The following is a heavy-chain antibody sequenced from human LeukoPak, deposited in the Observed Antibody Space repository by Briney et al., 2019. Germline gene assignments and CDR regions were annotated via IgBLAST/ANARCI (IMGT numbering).Heavy chain of an antibody. V-gene: IGHV1-18*04. CDR2: LSAYNGKT. CDR1: GYTVTRYG. J-gene: IGHJ6*01. Sequence: ASVKVSCTASGYTVTRYGITWVRQAPGQGLEWVGWLSAYNGKTNYTEKLQGRVTMTTDTSTNTAYMELRSLRSDDTAVYYCAREESWIGYYYYGMDVWGKATKVTVSS. D-gene: IGHD1-1*01. CDR3: AREESWIGYYYYGMDV.